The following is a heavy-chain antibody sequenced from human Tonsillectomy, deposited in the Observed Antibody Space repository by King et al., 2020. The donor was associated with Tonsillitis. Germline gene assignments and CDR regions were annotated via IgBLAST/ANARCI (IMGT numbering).Heavy chain of an antibody. Sequence: QLQESGPGLVKPSETLSLTCTVSGGSISRYYWSWIRQPPGKGLEWIGYIFYSGSTNYNPSLKSRVTMSVDTSKNQFSLKLSSVNAADTAVYYCARDLGYYDSSGYYPTDYFDYWGQGTQVTVSS. D-gene: IGHD3-22*01. J-gene: IGHJ4*02. CDR3: ARDLGYYDSSGYYPTDYFDY. V-gene: IGHV4-59*01. CDR1: GGSISRYY. CDR2: IFYSGST.